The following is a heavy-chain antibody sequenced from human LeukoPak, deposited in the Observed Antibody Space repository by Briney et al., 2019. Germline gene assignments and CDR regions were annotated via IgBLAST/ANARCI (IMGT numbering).Heavy chain of an antibody. J-gene: IGHJ4*02. CDR1: GLTFSSYA. CDR3: AKAPIAVAGTSNYFDY. V-gene: IGHV3-23*01. Sequence: GGSLRLSCAASGLTFSSYAMNWVRQAPGKGMEWVSATSGSGGSTYYADSVKGRFTISRDNSKNTLSLQMNSLRAEDTAVYYCAKAPIAVAGTSNYFDYWGQGTLVTVSS. D-gene: IGHD6-19*01. CDR2: TSGSGGST.